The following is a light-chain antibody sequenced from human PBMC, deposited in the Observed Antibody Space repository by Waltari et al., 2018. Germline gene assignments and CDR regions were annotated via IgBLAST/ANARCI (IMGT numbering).Light chain of an antibody. V-gene: IGKV2-28*01. J-gene: IGKJ3*01. Sequence: DIVMTQSPLSLPVTPGEPASISCRSSQSLLHSDGYNYLDWYLQKPGQSPQLLIYLGSNRASGVPDRFSGSGSGTDFTLKISRVEAEDVGVYYCMQSLQTPREGFTFGPWTKVDIK. CDR2: LGS. CDR3: MQSLQTPREGFT. CDR1: QSLLHSDGYNY.